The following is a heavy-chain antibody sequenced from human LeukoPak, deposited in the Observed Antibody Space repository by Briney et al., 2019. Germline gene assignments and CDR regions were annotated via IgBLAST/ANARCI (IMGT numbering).Heavy chain of an antibody. CDR2: IRYDGSNK. V-gene: IGHV3-30*02. CDR1: GFTFSSYG. CDR3: AKDLTRLNLLDY. J-gene: IGHJ4*02. D-gene: IGHD1-1*01. Sequence: PGGSLRLSCAASGFTFSSYGMHWVRQAPGKGLEWVAFIRYDGSNKYYADSVKGGSTISRDNSKNTLYLQINSLAAEKTAVYYGAKDLTRLNLLDYWGQGTLVTVSS.